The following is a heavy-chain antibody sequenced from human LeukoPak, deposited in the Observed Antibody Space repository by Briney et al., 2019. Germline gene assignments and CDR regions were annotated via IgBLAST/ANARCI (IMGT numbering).Heavy chain of an antibody. J-gene: IGHJ4*02. D-gene: IGHD2/OR15-2a*01. V-gene: IGHV3-15*01. Sequence: PGGSLRLSCAASGFSFMNAWMIWFRQAPGKGLEWVGRIKSNADGGTPDYAAPARGRFTISRDDSKNTLYLQMNSLKTEDTAVYYCTTFYHEYSPYWGRGTLVTVSS. CDR3: TTFYHEYSPY. CDR1: GFSFMNAW. CDR2: IKSNADGGTP.